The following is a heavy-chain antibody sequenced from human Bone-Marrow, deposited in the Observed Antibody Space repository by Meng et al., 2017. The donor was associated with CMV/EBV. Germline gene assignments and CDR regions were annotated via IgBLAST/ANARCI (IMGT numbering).Heavy chain of an antibody. CDR3: ARQKVPGYCSSTSCHGYYYYGMDV. J-gene: IGHJ6*02. D-gene: IGHD2-2*01. Sequence: GGSLRLSCAASGFTFSSYSMNWVRQAPGKGLEWVSSISSSSSYIYYADSVKGRFTISRDNAKNSLYLQMNSLRAEDTAVYYCARQKVPGYCSSTSCHGYYYYGMDVWGQGTMVTVSS. CDR2: ISSSSSYI. CDR1: GFTFSSYS. V-gene: IGHV3-21*01.